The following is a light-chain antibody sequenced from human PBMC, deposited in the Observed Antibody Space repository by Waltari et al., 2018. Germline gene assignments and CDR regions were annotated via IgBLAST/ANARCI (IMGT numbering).Light chain of an antibody. J-gene: IGKJ3*01. V-gene: IGKV1-27*01. CDR1: QVISNY. CDR3: QKYNNVLVA. Sequence: EMQMSQFPSSRPASQGDRVTITSRASQVISNYLAWYQQQPGKVPKLLIYAASTLQSGVPARFSGGGSGTDFTLTISSLQPEDVATYYCQKYNNVLVAFGPGTKVDIK. CDR2: AAS.